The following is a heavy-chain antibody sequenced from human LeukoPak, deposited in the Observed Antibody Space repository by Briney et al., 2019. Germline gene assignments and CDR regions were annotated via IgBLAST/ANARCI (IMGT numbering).Heavy chain of an antibody. CDR2: TSGSDDGT. V-gene: IGHV3-23*01. CDR3: ARGYSGSYRIDY. Sequence: GGSLRLSCAASGFTFSSCGMTWVRQAPGKGLEWVSSTSGSDDGTYYADSVKGRFTISRDNSKNTLYLQMNSLRAEDTAVYYCARGYSGSYRIDYWGQGTLVTVSS. J-gene: IGHJ4*02. CDR1: GFTFSSCG. D-gene: IGHD1-26*01.